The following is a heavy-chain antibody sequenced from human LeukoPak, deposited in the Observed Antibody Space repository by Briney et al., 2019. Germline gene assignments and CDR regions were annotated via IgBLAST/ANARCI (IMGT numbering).Heavy chain of an antibody. J-gene: IGHJ3*02. Sequence: PSETLSLTCAVSGGSISSSNWWSWVRQPPGKGLEWIGEIYHSGSTNYNPSLKSRVTISVDKSKNQFSLKLSSVTAADTAVYYCARAGITMVRGVITDAFDIWGQGTMVTVSS. CDR1: GGSISSSNW. CDR2: IYHSGST. D-gene: IGHD3-10*01. V-gene: IGHV4-4*02. CDR3: ARAGITMVRGVITDAFDI.